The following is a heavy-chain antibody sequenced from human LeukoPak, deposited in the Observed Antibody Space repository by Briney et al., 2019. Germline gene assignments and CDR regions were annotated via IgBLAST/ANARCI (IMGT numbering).Heavy chain of an antibody. CDR2: ISYSGST. Sequence: SETLSLTCTVSGGSISSYYWSWIRQPPGKGLEWIGYISYSGSTKYNPSLKSRVTISVDTSKNQFSLKLSSVTAADTAVYYCARARIQLWPYYYGMDVWGQGTTVTVSS. J-gene: IGHJ6*02. D-gene: IGHD5-18*01. V-gene: IGHV4-59*12. CDR3: ARARIQLWPYYYGMDV. CDR1: GGSISSYY.